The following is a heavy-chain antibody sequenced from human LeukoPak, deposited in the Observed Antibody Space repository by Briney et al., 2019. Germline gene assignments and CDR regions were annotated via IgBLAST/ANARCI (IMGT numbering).Heavy chain of an antibody. CDR2: VYPGDSDT. Sequence: GESLKISCKGSGYSFTSYWIGWVRQMPGKGLEWMGIVYPGDSDTRYSPSFQGQVTISADKSIGTAYLQWSSLKASDTAMYYCARRIVGATTGIDYWGQGTLVTVSS. CDR1: GYSFTSYW. J-gene: IGHJ4*02. V-gene: IGHV5-51*01. D-gene: IGHD1-26*01. CDR3: ARRIVGATTGIDY.